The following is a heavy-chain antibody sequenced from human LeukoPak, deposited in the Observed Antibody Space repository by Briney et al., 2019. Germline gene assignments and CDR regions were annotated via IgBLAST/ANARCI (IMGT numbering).Heavy chain of an antibody. V-gene: IGHV3-7*01. D-gene: IGHD3-16*01. CDR1: GFTFRRYW. CDR3: ARDGLMNTPIDY. J-gene: IGHJ4*02. Sequence: GGSLRLSCAASGFTFRRYWMNWVRQAPGKGLEWVAHINQDGTEKHYVDSVKGRFTISRDNANNSQYLQMDSLRAEDTAIYYCARDGLMNTPIDYWGQGALVTVSS. CDR2: INQDGTEK.